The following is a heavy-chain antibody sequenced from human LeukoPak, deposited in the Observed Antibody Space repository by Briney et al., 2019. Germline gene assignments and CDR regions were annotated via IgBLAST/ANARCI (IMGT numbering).Heavy chain of an antibody. D-gene: IGHD6-19*01. CDR3: ARVAVAGTLYYYYGMDV. J-gene: IGHJ6*02. CDR2: IYYSGST. CDR1: GGSISSYY. V-gene: IGHV4-59*01. Sequence: NPSETLSLTCTVSGGSISSYYWSWIRQPPGKGLEWIGYIYYSGSTNYNPSLKSRVTISVDTSKNQFSLKLSSATAADTAVYYCARVAVAGTLYYYYGMDVWGQGTTVTVSS.